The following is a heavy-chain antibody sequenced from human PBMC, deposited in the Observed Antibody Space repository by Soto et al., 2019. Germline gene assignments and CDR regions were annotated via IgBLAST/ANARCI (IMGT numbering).Heavy chain of an antibody. Sequence: PSETLSLTCAVSGYSISSGYYWGWIRQPPGKGLEWLGSIFHSGTTYDNPSLKSRVTISVDMSKNQFSLKLTSVTAADTAVYYCARLLDDSRGYYYSDYSGPATLVTVSS. CDR3: ARLLDDSRGYYYSDY. CDR2: IFHSGTT. V-gene: IGHV4-38-2*01. D-gene: IGHD3-22*01. J-gene: IGHJ4*02. CDR1: GYSISSGYY.